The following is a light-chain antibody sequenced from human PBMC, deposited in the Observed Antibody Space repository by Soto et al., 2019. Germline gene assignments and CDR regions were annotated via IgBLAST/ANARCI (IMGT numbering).Light chain of an antibody. CDR1: QSVSSSY. CDR3: QQYGGSPRT. J-gene: IGKJ1*01. Sequence: EIVLTQSPGTLSLSPGYRDTISCLASQSVSSSYVAWYQQKPGQAPRLLIYGASSRATGIPDRCSGSGAWTDCTLTSSRLEPEDFAVYYCQQYGGSPRTFGQGTKVDIK. V-gene: IGKV3-20*01. CDR2: GAS.